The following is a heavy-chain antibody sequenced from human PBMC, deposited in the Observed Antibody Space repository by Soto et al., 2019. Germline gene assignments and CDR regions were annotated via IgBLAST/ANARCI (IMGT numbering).Heavy chain of an antibody. V-gene: IGHV5-51*01. CDR1: GYKFNSDW. D-gene: IGHD2-2*01. CDR3: ALLRYSSTVWKVGGPFDI. Sequence: GESVKISCKAYGYKFNSDWIGWVRQRPGKGLEWMGAMYPGDSDIRYSPSFQGQVTISADKSISTAYLQWSSLKASDTAMYYCALLRYSSTVWKVGGPFDIWGQGTMVTF. J-gene: IGHJ3*02. CDR2: MYPGDSDI.